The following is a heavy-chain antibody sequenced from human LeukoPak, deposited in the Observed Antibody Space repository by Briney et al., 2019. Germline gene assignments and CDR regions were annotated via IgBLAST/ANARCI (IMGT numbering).Heavy chain of an antibody. CDR3: AKASGSYGRYFDY. V-gene: IGHV3-20*04. Sequence: PGGSLRLSCAASGFTFDDYGMSWVRQAPGKGLEWVSGINWNGGSTGYADSVKGRFTISRDNSKNTLYLQMNSLRAEDTAVYYCAKASGSYGRYFDYWGQGTLVTVSS. CDR1: GFTFDDYG. CDR2: INWNGGST. J-gene: IGHJ4*02. D-gene: IGHD1-26*01.